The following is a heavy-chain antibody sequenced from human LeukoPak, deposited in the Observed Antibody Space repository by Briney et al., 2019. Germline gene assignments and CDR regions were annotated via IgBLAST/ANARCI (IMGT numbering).Heavy chain of an antibody. J-gene: IGHJ4*02. Sequence: KPGGSLRLSCAASGFTFSDYYMSWIRQAPGKGLEWVSYISSSGSTIYYADSVKGRFTISRDNAKNSLYLQMNSLRAEDTAVYYCGMVRGVITPPTPFDYWGQGTLVTVSS. CDR3: GMVRGVITPPTPFDY. CDR1: GFTFSDYY. V-gene: IGHV3-11*01. D-gene: IGHD3-10*01. CDR2: ISSSGSTI.